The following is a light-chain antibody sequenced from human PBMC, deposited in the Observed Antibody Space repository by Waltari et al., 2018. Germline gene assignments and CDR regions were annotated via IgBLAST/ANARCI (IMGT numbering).Light chain of an antibody. CDR3: QSYDTSLSVV. V-gene: IGLV1-40*01. Sequence: YQQLPRAAPKLLIYGSSTRPLGVPDRFFGSTSGTSASLAITGLQAEDEADYYCQSYDTSLSVVFGGGTKLTVL. CDR2: GSS. J-gene: IGLJ3*02.